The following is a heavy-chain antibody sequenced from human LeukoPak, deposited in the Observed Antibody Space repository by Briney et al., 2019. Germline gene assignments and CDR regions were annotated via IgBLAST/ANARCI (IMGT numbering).Heavy chain of an antibody. Sequence: SETLSLTCTVSGGSVSSSNHYWGWIRQPPGKGLEWIGSIYYGGSTYYNPSLKSRVTISVDTSKNQFSLHLNSVTAADTAVYYCARESGGDYGDGVDYWGQGTLVTVSS. CDR3: ARESGGDYGDGVDY. V-gene: IGHV4-39*07. CDR1: GGSVSSSNHY. J-gene: IGHJ4*02. CDR2: IYYGGST. D-gene: IGHD4-17*01.